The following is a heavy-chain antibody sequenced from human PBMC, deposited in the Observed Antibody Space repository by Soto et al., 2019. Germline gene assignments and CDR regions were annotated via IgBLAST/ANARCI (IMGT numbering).Heavy chain of an antibody. D-gene: IGHD3-16*01. J-gene: IGHJ6*01. V-gene: IGHV1-18*01. Sequence: QVQLVQSAAEVKKPGASVKVSCKASGYTFIRYGITWVRQAPGQGLEWVGWISPYNDYTEYAQKFHGRATMTTDTSTKTVNMALSGLRSDDTAVYYCARGGHYDNVWQTLNADGLAVW. CDR1: GYTFIRYG. CDR2: ISPYNDYT. CDR3: ARGGHYDNVWQTLNADGLAV.